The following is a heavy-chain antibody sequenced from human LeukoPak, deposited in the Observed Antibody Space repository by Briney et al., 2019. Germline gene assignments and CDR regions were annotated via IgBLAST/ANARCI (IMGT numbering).Heavy chain of an antibody. V-gene: IGHV1-69*01. D-gene: IGHD5-12*01. Sequence: VASVKVSCKASGGTFSSYAISWVRQAPGQGLEWMGGIIPIFGTANYAQKFQGRVTITADESTSTAYMELSSLRSEDTAVYYCASARVGGGYDTNWFDPWGQGTLVTVSS. CDR2: IIPIFGTA. CDR3: ASARVGGGYDTNWFDP. J-gene: IGHJ5*02. CDR1: GGTFSSYA.